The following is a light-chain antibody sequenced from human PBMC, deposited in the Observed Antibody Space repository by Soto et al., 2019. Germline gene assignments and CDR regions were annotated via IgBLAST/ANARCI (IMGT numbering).Light chain of an antibody. CDR2: DAS. Sequence: DIQMTQSPSTLSASVGERVTITCRASQSISSWLAWYQQKQGKAPTLLIYDASSLESGVPSRFSGSGSGTEFTLTTSSLQPDDVATYYYQQYNSYPCTFGQGTKLEIK. CDR1: QSISSW. CDR3: QQYNSYPCT. V-gene: IGKV1-5*01. J-gene: IGKJ2*02.